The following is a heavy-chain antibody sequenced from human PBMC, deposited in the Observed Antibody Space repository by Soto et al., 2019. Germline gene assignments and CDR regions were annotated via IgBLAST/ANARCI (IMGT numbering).Heavy chain of an antibody. V-gene: IGHV3-23*01. D-gene: IGHD6-13*01. CDR2: ISVSGGST. CDR3: ARRSSSWYFDY. Sequence: GGSLRLSCAASGFTFSNYVMSWVRQAPGKGLEWVSAISVSGGSTYYADSVKGRFTISRDNSKNTLNLQMNSLRAEDTAVYYCARRSSSWYFDYWGQGTLVTVSS. J-gene: IGHJ4*02. CDR1: GFTFSNYV.